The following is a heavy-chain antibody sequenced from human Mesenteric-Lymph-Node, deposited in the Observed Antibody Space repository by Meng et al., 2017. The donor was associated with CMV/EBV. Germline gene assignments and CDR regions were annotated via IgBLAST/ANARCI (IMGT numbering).Heavy chain of an antibody. D-gene: IGHD3-16*02. Sequence: ASVKVSCKTSGYTFINNVITWVRQAPGQEFEWFGWISTYNGHTKYVQKLQGRVTMTTNAFTNTVYMELRSLRSDDTAVYYCARGGTYLAPENWFDPWGQGTLVTVSS. J-gene: IGHJ5*02. CDR3: ARGGTYLAPENWFDP. V-gene: IGHV1-18*01. CDR1: GYTFINNV. CDR2: ISTYNGHT.